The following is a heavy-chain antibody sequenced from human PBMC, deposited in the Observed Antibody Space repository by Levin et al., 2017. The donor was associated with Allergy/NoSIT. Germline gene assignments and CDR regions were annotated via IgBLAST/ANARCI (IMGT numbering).Heavy chain of an antibody. CDR1: GGPVNSGSYY. J-gene: IGHJ5*02. Sequence: SETLSLTCTVSGGPVNSGSYYWSWIRQPPGKGLEWIGSVYYSGTTNYNPSLKRRASITVDTSKNQFSLTLSSLTAADTAVYYCTRDRGSSGWFQSWGQGTLVTVSS. D-gene: IGHD6-19*01. V-gene: IGHV4-61*01. CDR3: TRDRGSSGWFQS. CDR2: VYYSGTT.